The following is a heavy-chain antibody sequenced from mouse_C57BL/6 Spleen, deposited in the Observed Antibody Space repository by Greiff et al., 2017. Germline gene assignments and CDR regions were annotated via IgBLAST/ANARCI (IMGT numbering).Heavy chain of an antibody. Sequence: VQLKESGPELVKPGASVKISCKASGYSFTDYNMNWVKQSNGKSLEWIGVINPNYGTTSYNQKFKGKATLTVDQSSSTAYMQLNSLTSEDSAVYYCAMASGSSYNYAMDYWGQGTSVTVSS. D-gene: IGHD1-1*01. CDR1: GYSFTDYN. CDR3: AMASGSSYNYAMDY. CDR2: INPNYGTT. V-gene: IGHV1-39*01. J-gene: IGHJ4*01.